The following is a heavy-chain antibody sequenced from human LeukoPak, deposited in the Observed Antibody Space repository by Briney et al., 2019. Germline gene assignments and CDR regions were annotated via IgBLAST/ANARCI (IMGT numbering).Heavy chain of an antibody. J-gene: IGHJ4*02. D-gene: IGHD3-9*01. CDR2: ISDSASTI. Sequence: GGSLRLSCAASGFTFSSYEMNWVRQAPGKGLEWISYISDSASTIFYADSVKGRFTISRDNGKNSLYLQMNSLRAEDTAVYYCASGYFDLDYWGQGTLVTVSS. CDR3: ASGYFDLDY. CDR1: GFTFSSYE. V-gene: IGHV3-48*03.